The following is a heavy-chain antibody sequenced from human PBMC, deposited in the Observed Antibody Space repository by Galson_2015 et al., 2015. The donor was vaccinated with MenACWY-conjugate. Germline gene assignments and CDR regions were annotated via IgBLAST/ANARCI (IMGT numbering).Heavy chain of an antibody. J-gene: IGHJ3*01. V-gene: IGHV3-74*01. CDR1: GFTFSTYW. CDR2: INSDGRST. CDR3: ARGWGHTAMGYGLKPGAFDF. D-gene: IGHD5-18*01. Sequence: SLRLSCAASGFTFSTYWMHWVRQAPGKGLVWVSRINSDGRSTSYADSVKGRFTISRDNSKNTLYLHMNNLRPEDTALYYCARGWGHTAMGYGLKPGAFDFWGQGTMVTVSS.